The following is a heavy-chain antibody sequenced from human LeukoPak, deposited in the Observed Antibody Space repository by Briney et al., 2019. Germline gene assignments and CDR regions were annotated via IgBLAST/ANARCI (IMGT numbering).Heavy chain of an antibody. CDR1: GYTFTSYY. CDR3: ARAHRLRVVTAPLFY. Sequence: ASVKVSCKASGYTFTSYYMHWVRQAPGQGLEWMGIINPSGGSTSYAQKFQGRVTMTRDTSTSTVYMGLSSLRSEDTAVYYCARAHRLRVVTAPLFYWGQGTLVTVSS. CDR2: INPSGGST. D-gene: IGHD2-21*02. V-gene: IGHV1-46*01. J-gene: IGHJ4*02.